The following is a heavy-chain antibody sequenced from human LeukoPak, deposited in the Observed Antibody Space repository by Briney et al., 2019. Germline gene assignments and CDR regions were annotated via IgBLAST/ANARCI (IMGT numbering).Heavy chain of an antibody. J-gene: IGHJ4*02. D-gene: IGHD6-13*01. CDR2: IYYSGSS. Sequence: SETLSLTCTVSGGSISSYYWSWIRQPPGKGLEWIGYIYYSGSSNYNPSLKSRVTISVDTSKNQFSLKLSSVTAADTAVYYCARRNAIAAAGSWDYWGQGTLVTVSS. CDR3: ARRNAIAAAGSWDY. V-gene: IGHV4-59*01. CDR1: GGSISSYY.